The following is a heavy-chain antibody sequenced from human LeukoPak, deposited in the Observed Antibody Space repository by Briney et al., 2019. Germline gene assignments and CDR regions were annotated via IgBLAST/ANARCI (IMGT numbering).Heavy chain of an antibody. Sequence: ASVKVSCKASGYTFTSYGISWVRQAPGQGLEWMGWISAYNGNTNYAQKLQGRVTVTTDTSTSTAYMELRSLRSDDTAVYYCARDLAYYYDSSGYPAIDYWGQGTLVTVSS. CDR1: GYTFTSYG. V-gene: IGHV1-18*01. J-gene: IGHJ4*02. CDR2: ISAYNGNT. D-gene: IGHD3-22*01. CDR3: ARDLAYYYDSSGYPAIDY.